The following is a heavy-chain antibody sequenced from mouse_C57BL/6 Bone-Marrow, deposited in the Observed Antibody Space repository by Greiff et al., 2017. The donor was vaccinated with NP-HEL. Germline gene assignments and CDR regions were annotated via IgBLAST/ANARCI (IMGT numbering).Heavy chain of an antibody. Sequence: VQLQQPGAELVKPGASVKLSCKASGYTFTSYWMQWVKQRPGQGLEWIGEIDPSDSYTNYNQKLKGKATLTVDTSSSTAYMQLSSLTSEDSAVYYCARGGLWYFEVWGTGTTVTVSS. J-gene: IGHJ1*03. V-gene: IGHV1-50*01. CDR2: IDPSDSYT. CDR1: GYTFTSYW. CDR3: ARGGLWYFEV.